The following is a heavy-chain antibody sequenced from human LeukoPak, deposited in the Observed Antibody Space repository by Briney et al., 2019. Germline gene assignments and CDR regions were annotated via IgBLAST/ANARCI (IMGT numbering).Heavy chain of an antibody. D-gene: IGHD6-19*01. CDR3: ARPSRGMRDGSGWCQLDAFDI. CDR1: GYSFTSYW. CDR2: IYPGDSDT. Sequence: GESLKISCKGSGYSFTSYWIGWVRQMPGKGLEWMGIIYPGDSDTRYSPSFQGQVTISADKSISTAYLQWSSLKASDTAMYYCARPSRGMRDGSGWCQLDAFDIWGQGTMVTVSS. J-gene: IGHJ3*02. V-gene: IGHV5-51*01.